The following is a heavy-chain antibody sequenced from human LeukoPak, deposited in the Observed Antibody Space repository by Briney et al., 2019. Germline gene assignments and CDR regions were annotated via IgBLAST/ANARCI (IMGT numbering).Heavy chain of an antibody. CDR2: IRYDGSNK. CDR3: AKEEATWSNYYYYYYMDV. J-gene: IGHJ6*03. Sequence: GGSLRLSCAASGFTFSSYGMHWVRQAPGKGLEWVALIRYDGSNKYYTDSVKGRFTISRDNSKDTLYLQMNSLRAEDTAVYYCAKEEATWSNYYYYYYMDVWGKGTTVTVSS. V-gene: IGHV3-30*02. D-gene: IGHD1-26*01. CDR1: GFTFSSYG.